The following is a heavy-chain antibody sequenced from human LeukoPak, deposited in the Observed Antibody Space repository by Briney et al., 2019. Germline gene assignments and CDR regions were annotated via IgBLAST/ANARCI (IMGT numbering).Heavy chain of an antibody. Sequence: PGGSLRLSCAASGFTFSSYSMNWVRQAPGKGLEWVSSISSSSSYIYYADSVKGRFTISRDNAKNSLYLQMNSLRAEDTAVYYCARDLRAEWEGRLIHYMDVWGKGTTVTVSS. J-gene: IGHJ6*03. V-gene: IGHV3-21*01. CDR2: ISSSSSYI. CDR3: ARDLRAEWEGRLIHYMDV. D-gene: IGHD1-26*01. CDR1: GFTFSSYS.